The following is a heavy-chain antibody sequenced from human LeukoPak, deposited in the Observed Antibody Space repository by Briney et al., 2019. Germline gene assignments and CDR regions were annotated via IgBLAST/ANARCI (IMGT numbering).Heavy chain of an antibody. D-gene: IGHD3-3*01. J-gene: IGHJ6*02. CDR3: ARQYYDFWSDYYTPYYYYYGMDV. CDR2: IYYSGST. V-gene: IGHV4-39*01. Sequence: PSETLFLTCTVSGGSISSSSYYWGWIRQPPGKGLEWIGSIYYSGSTYYNPSLKSRVTISVDTSKNQFSLKLSSVTAADTAVYYCARQYYDFWSDYYTPYYYYYGMDVWGQRTTVTVSS. CDR1: GGSISSSSYY.